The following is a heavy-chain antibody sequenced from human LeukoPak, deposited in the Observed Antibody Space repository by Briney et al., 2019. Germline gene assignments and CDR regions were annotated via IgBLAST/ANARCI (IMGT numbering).Heavy chain of an antibody. V-gene: IGHV1-3*01. J-gene: IGHJ6*03. CDR2: INAGNGNT. CDR1: GYTFTSYA. D-gene: IGHD3-3*01. Sequence: ASMKVSCKASGYTFTSYAMHWVRQAPGQRLEWMGWINAGNGNTKYSQKFQGRVTITRDTSASTAYMELSSLRSEDTAVYYCARDRGGIFGVAPRDYYYYMDVWGKGTTVTVSS. CDR3: ARDRGGIFGVAPRDYYYYMDV.